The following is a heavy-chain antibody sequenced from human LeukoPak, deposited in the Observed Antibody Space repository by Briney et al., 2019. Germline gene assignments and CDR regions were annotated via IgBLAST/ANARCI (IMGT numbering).Heavy chain of an antibody. J-gene: IGHJ4*02. CDR1: GFTFSSYA. CDR3: ARDRAAAGRILSPWY. CDR2: ISYDGSNK. D-gene: IGHD6-13*01. Sequence: GGSLRLSCAASGFTFSSYAMHWVRQAPGKGLEWVAVISYDGSNKYYADSVKGRFTISRDNSKNTLYLQMNSLRAEDTAVYYCARDRAAAGRILSPWYWGQGTLATVSS. V-gene: IGHV3-30-3*01.